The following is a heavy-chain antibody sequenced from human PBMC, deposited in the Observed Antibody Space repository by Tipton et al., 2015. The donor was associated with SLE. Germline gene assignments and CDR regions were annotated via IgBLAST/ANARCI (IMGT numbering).Heavy chain of an antibody. D-gene: IGHD3-9*01. J-gene: IGHJ5*02. CDR2: IYYSGST. Sequence: TLSLTCTVSGGSITSSSYYWGWIRQPPGKGLEWIGRIYYSGSTHYNPSLKSRVTISVDTSKNQFSLNLTSVTAADTAVYYCARTKLRYFDWPYNWFDPWGQGTLVTVSS. CDR3: ARTKLRYFDWPYNWFDP. V-gene: IGHV4-39*07. CDR1: GGSITSSSYY.